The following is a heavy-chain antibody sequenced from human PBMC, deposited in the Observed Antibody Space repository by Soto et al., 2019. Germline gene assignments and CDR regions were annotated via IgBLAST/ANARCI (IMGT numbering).Heavy chain of an antibody. Sequence: EVQLLESGGGLVQPGESLRLSCAASGFNFGNYAMSWVRQAPGKGLEWVSSGTTYYADSVKGRFTVSRDTSKIRLYLQMNGLRADDTAVYYCARGASPYSGSSEGYFDYWGQGTLVIVSS. CDR2: GTT. D-gene: IGHD1-26*01. CDR1: GFNFGNYA. V-gene: IGHV3-23*01. CDR3: ARGASPYSGSSEGYFDY. J-gene: IGHJ4*02.